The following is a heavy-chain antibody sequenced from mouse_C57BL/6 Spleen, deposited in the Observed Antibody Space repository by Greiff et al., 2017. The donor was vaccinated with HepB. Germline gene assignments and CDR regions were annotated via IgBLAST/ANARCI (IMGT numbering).Heavy chain of an antibody. J-gene: IGHJ4*01. D-gene: IGHD1-1*01. CDR2: INPNYGTT. V-gene: IGHV1-39*01. CDR3: AREVATRFYAMDY. Sequence: VQLKESGPELVKPGASVKISCKASGYSFTDYNMNWVKQSNGKSLEWIGVINPNYGTTSYNQKFKGKATLTVDQSSSTAYMQLNSLTSEDSAVYYCAREVATRFYAMDYWGQGTSVTVSS. CDR1: GYSFTDYN.